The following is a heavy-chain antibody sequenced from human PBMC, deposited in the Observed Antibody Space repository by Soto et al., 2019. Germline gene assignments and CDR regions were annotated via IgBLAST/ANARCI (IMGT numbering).Heavy chain of an antibody. CDR2: ISSSSSTI. D-gene: IGHD1-26*01. J-gene: IGHJ4*02. CDR3: ARGARDGYYV. Sequence: GGSLRLSCAASGFTFSSYSMNWVRQAPGKGLEWVSYISSSSSTIYYADSVKGRFTISRDNAKNSRYLQMNSLRDEETAVYYCARGARDGYYVWGQGTLVTVSS. CDR1: GFTFSSYS. V-gene: IGHV3-48*02.